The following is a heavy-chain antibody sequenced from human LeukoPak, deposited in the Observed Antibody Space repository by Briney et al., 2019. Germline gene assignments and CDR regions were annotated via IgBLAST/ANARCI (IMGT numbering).Heavy chain of an antibody. CDR2: IGSSDTSI. CDR3: VRSTGFGELFPFDY. V-gene: IGHV3-48*03. Sequence: GGSLRLSCVTSGFTFSSYEMNWVRQAPGKGLEWVSHIGSSDTSIDYADSVKGRFTISRDNAKNSLFLQMNSLRAEDTAVYYCVRSTGFGELFPFDYWGQGTLVTVSS. CDR1: GFTFSSYE. J-gene: IGHJ4*02. D-gene: IGHD3-10*01.